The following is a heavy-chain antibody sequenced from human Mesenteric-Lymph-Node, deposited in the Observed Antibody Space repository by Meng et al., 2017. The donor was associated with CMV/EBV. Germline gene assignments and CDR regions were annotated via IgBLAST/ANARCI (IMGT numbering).Heavy chain of an antibody. CDR3: ARASLEVY. J-gene: IGHJ4*02. CDR1: GASINSRGYF. D-gene: IGHD1-1*01. V-gene: IGHV4-39*07. CDR2: LYYPGGT. Sequence: SETLSLTCSVSGASINSRGYFWGWVRQRPGTGLEWIGNLYYPGGTYYNPSLKSRVTISGDTSKNQFSLKLSSVTAADTAVYYCARASLEVYWGQGTLVTVSS.